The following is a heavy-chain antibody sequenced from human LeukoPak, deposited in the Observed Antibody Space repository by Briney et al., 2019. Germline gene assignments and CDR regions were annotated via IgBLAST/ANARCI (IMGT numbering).Heavy chain of an antibody. D-gene: IGHD7-27*01. CDR3: ARGPPNWGYDY. CDR2: MSPNSGHT. CDR1: GYTFTSYD. J-gene: IGHJ4*02. Sequence: VASVKVSCTASGYTFTSYDINWVRQVTGQGLEWMGWMSPNSGHTGYAQKFQGRVTMTRSTSMSTAHMELNSLKSEDTAVYFCARGPPNWGYDYWGQGTLVTVSS. V-gene: IGHV1-8*02.